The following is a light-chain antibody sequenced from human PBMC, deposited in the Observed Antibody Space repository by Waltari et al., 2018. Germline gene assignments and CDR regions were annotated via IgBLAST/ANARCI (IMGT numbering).Light chain of an antibody. V-gene: IGLV2-14*03. CDR2: DVS. CDR3: SSYTSSSTVV. Sequence: QSALTQPASVSGSPGQSITLSCTGTSSDIGGYNHVPWYQQHPGKAPKLMIYDVSNRPSGVSNRFSGSKSGNTASLTISGLQAEDEVDYYCSSYTSSSTVVFGGGTKLTVL. J-gene: IGLJ2*01. CDR1: SSDIGGYNH.